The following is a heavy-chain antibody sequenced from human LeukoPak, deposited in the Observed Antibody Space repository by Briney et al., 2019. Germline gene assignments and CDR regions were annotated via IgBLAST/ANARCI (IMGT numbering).Heavy chain of an antibody. D-gene: IGHD3-3*01. J-gene: IGHJ4*02. CDR1: GGSISSGGYY. Sequence: SQTLSLTCTVSGGSISSGGYYWSWIRQHPGKGLEWIGYIYYSGSTYYNPSLKSRVTISVDTSKNQFSLKLSSVTAADTAVYYCARVMGDYDFWSGYLEKYYFDYWGQGTLVTVSS. CDR2: IYYSGST. CDR3: ARVMGDYDFWSGYLEKYYFDY. V-gene: IGHV4-31*03.